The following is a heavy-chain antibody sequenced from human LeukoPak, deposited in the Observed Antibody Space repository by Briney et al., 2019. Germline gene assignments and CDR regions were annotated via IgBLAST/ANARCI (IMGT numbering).Heavy chain of an antibody. D-gene: IGHD3-10*01. CDR3: AREPYTMVRGVIIDY. V-gene: IGHV4-59*01. CDR1: GGSISSYY. J-gene: IGHJ4*02. Sequence: SETLSLTCTVSGGSISSYYWSWIRQPPGKGLEWIGYIYYSGSTNYNPSLKSRVTISVDTSKNQFSLKLSSVTAADPAVYYCAREPYTMVRGVIIDYWGQGTLVTVSS. CDR2: IYYSGST.